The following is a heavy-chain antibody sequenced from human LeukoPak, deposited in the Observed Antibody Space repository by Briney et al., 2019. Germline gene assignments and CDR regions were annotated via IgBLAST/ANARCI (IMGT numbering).Heavy chain of an antibody. CDR2: IWYDGSNK. J-gene: IGHJ4*02. CDR3: ARDDPSSGWYGGGPDC. CDR1: GFTFSSYG. D-gene: IGHD6-19*01. Sequence: GGSLRLSCAASGFTFSSYGMHWVRQAPGKGLEWVAVIWYDGSNKYSADSVEGRFTISRDNSKNTLYLQMNSLRAEDTAVYYCARDDPSSGWYGGGPDCWGQGTLVTVSS. V-gene: IGHV3-33*01.